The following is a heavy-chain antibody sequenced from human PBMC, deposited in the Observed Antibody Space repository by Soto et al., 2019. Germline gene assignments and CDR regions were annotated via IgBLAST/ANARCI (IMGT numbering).Heavy chain of an antibody. V-gene: IGHV1-18*01. Sequence: QVQLVQSGAEVKKPGASVKVSCKASGFTFASYAISWMRQAPGQGLEWMGWINAYNGNTHYAQKLQGRVTLTTDTSTSTAYMELRSLRSDDTAVYYCARDPPPPDYWGQGTPVTVSS. J-gene: IGHJ4*02. CDR3: ARDPPPPDY. CDR2: INAYNGNT. CDR1: GFTFASYA.